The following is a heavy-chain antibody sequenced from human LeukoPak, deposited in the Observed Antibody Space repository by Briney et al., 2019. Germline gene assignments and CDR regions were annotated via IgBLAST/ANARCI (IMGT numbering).Heavy chain of an antibody. Sequence: ASVKVSCKASGYTFTGYYMHWVRQATGQGLEWMGWMNPNSGNTGYAQKFQGRVTMTRNTSISTAYMELSSLRSEDTAVYYCARGRARGYNQRLSDYWGQGTLVTVSS. CDR1: GYTFTGYY. V-gene: IGHV1-8*02. CDR3: ARGRARGYNQRLSDY. J-gene: IGHJ4*02. CDR2: MNPNSGNT. D-gene: IGHD5-18*01.